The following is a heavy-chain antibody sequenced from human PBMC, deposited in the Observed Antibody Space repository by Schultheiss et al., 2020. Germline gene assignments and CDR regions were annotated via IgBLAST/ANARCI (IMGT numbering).Heavy chain of an antibody. Sequence: ASVKVSCKASGYTFTSYDINWVRQATGQGLEWMGWMNPNSGNTGYAQKFQGRVTMTRNTSISTAYMELSSLRSEDTAVYYCARVRLWFGEFMRRTYNWFDPWGQGTLVTVSS. CDR1: GYTFTSYD. V-gene: IGHV1-8*01. D-gene: IGHD3-10*01. J-gene: IGHJ5*02. CDR2: MNPNSGNT. CDR3: ARVRLWFGEFMRRTYNWFDP.